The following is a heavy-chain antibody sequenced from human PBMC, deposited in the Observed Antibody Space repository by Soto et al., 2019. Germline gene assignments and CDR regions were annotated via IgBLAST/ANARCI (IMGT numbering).Heavy chain of an antibody. J-gene: IGHJ4*02. CDR1: GFTFSSYG. CDR2: ISYDGSNK. V-gene: IGHV3-30*18. D-gene: IGHD2-2*01. CDR3: AKDDGYCSSTSCLRGGLWY. Sequence: LRLSCAASGFTFSSYGMHWVRQAPGKGLEWVAVISYDGSNKYYADSVKGRFTISRDNSKNTLYLQMNSLRAEDTAVYYCAKDDGYCSSTSCLRGGLWYCGQGPLVTVYS.